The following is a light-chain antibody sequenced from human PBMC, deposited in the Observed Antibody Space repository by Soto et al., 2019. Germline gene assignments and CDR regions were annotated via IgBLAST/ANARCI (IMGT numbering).Light chain of an antibody. Sequence: QSVLTQPPSASGAPGQRVTISCPGSSSNIGSNPVSWYQQFPGTAPKLLIYNINQRPSGVPDRFSGSKSGTSASLAISGLQSEDEADYYCEAWDDSLNGPVFGTGTKLTVL. CDR2: NIN. CDR3: EAWDDSLNGPV. V-gene: IGLV1-44*01. J-gene: IGLJ1*01. CDR1: SSNIGSNP.